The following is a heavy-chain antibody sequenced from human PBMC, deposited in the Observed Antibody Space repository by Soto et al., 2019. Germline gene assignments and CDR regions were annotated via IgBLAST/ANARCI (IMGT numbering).Heavy chain of an antibody. Sequence: PGGSLRLSCAASGFTFSSDGMHWVRQAPGKGLEWVAVIYYDGGSKYYGDSVKGRFTISRDNSKNTLYLQMNSLRAEDTAVYYCVRERSGNYGWFDPWGQGTPVTVSS. CDR2: IYYDGGSK. CDR3: VRERSGNYGWFDP. J-gene: IGHJ5*02. CDR1: GFTFSSDG. V-gene: IGHV3-33*01. D-gene: IGHD4-17*01.